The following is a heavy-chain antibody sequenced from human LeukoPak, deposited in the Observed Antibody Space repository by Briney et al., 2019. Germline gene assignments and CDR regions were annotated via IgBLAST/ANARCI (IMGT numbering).Heavy chain of an antibody. V-gene: IGHV4-34*01. CDR3: ARGLSVTDYYYYYMDV. CDR1: GGSFSGYY. D-gene: IGHD4-11*01. J-gene: IGHJ6*03. CDR2: INHSGGT. Sequence: SETLSLTCAVYGGSFSGYYWSWIRQPPGKGLEWIGEINHSGGTNYNPSLKSRVTISVDTSKNQFSLKLSSVTAADTAVYYCARGLSVTDYYYYYMDVWGKGTTVTVSS.